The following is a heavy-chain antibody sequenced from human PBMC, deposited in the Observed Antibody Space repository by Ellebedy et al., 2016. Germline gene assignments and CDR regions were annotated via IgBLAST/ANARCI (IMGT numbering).Heavy chain of an antibody. D-gene: IGHD1-1*01. CDR2: LSYDGTNK. J-gene: IGHJ6*02. CDR3: ARGLQLEGNYYYFYGMDV. V-gene: IGHV3-30*04. CDR1: GFTFSGYA. Sequence: GGSLRLSCAASGFTFSGYAMHWVRQAPGKGLEWMAVLSYDGTNKYYADSVKGRFTISRDNSKNTLYLQMNSLRAEDTAVYYCARGLQLEGNYYYFYGMDVWGQGTTVTVSS.